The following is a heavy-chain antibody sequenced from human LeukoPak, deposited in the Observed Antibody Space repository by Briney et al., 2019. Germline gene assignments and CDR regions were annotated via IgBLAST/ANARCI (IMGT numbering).Heavy chain of an antibody. CDR2: INSDGSTT. D-gene: IGHD1-26*01. CDR1: GFTFSSYW. Sequence: GGSLRLSCIASGFTFSSYWMHWVRQVPGKGLVWVSRINSDGSTTTYADSVKGRFTISRDNAKNTLYLQMNSLSAEDTAVYYCASDPSGQFPFVYWGQGTLVTVSS. V-gene: IGHV3-74*01. J-gene: IGHJ4*02. CDR3: ASDPSGQFPFVY.